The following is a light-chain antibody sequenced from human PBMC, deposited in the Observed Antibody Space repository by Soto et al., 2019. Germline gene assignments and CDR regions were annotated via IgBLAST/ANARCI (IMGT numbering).Light chain of an antibody. CDR3: QQYYSTPPWT. CDR1: QSVLYRSNNKNY. Sequence: IVMTQSPDSLAVSLGESATINCRSSQSVLYRSNNKNYLAWYQQKPGQPPKLLIYWASTRESGVPDRFSGSGSGTDFTLTISSLQAEDVAVYYCQQYYSTPPWTFGQGTKVEIK. J-gene: IGKJ1*01. CDR2: WAS. V-gene: IGKV4-1*01.